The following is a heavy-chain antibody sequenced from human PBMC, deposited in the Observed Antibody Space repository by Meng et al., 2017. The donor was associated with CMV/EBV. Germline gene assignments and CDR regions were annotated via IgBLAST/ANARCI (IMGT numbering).Heavy chain of an antibody. CDR3: ATGYSPEWYYYGMDV. CDR2: IIPILGIA. D-gene: IGHD5-18*01. V-gene: IGHV1-69*10. CDR1: GGTFSNYG. J-gene: IGHJ6*02. Sequence: SVKVSCKASGGTFSNYGVNWVRQAPGQGLEWMGGIIPILGIANYAQKFQGRVTITADKSTSTAYMELSSLRSEDTAVYYCATGYSPEWYYYGMDVWGQGTTVTVSS.